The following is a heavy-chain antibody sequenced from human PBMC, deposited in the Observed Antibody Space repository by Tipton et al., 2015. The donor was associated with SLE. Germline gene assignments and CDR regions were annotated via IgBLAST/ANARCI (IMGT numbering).Heavy chain of an antibody. V-gene: IGHV4-59*11. CDR2: ISYSGST. CDR1: GDTISDHY. Sequence: TLSLTCTVSGDTISDHYWSWIRQPPGKGLEWIGYISYSGSTNYSPSLKSRVTISIDTSKNQFSLKLTSVAAADTAMYYCASLVGVSTSGAFDLWGQGTMVTVSS. CDR3: ASLVGVSTSGAFDL. J-gene: IGHJ3*01. D-gene: IGHD1-26*01.